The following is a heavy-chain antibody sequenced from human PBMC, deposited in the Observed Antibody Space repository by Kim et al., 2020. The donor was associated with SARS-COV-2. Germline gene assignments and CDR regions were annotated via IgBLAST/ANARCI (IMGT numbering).Heavy chain of an antibody. J-gene: IGHJ6*03. CDR1: GYTFTSYD. Sequence: ASVKVSCKASGYTFTSYDINWVRQATGQGLEWMGWMNPNSGNTGYAQKFQGRVTMTRNTSISTAYMELSSLRSEDTAVYYCARGVAVSSGFLRNPLYYYYYYYMDVWGKGTTVTVSS. CDR2: MNPNSGNT. V-gene: IGHV1-8*01. D-gene: IGHD3-22*01. CDR3: ARGVAVSSGFLRNPLYYYYYYYMDV.